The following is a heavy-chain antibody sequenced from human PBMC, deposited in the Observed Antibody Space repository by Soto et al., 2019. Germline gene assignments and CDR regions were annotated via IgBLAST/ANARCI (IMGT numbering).Heavy chain of an antibody. CDR1: GYSFTNYW. Sequence: GESLKISCQGSGYSFTNYWIGWVRQMPGKGLEWVGIIYVGASSTRYSPSFQGQVTISADKSISTAYLQWSSLKVSDTAIYYCASGSGSPNYYYPMDVWGQGTTVTVSS. V-gene: IGHV5-51*01. D-gene: IGHD3-10*01. J-gene: IGHJ6*02. CDR2: IYVGASST. CDR3: ASGSGSPNYYYPMDV.